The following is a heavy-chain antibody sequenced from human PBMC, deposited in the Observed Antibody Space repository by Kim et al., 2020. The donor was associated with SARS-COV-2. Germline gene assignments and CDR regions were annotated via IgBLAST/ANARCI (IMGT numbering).Heavy chain of an antibody. J-gene: IGHJ6*03. D-gene: IGHD2-2*02. CDR3: ATSPVHCSSTSCYREPYYYYMDV. CDR1: GFTFSSYS. Sequence: GGSLRLSCAASGFTFSSYSMNWVRQAPGKGLEWVSSISSSSSYIYYADSVKGRFTISRDNAKNSLYLQMNSLRAEDTAVYYCATSPVHCSSTSCYREPYYYYMDVWGKGTTVTVSS. V-gene: IGHV3-21*01. CDR2: ISSSSSYI.